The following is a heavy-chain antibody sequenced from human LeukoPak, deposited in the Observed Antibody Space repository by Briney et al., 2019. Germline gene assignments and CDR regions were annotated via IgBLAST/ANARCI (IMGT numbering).Heavy chain of an antibody. V-gene: IGHV4-59*01. Sequence: ASQTLSLTCTVSGGSISSYYWSWIRQPPGKRLEWIGYIYYSGSTNYNPSLKSRVTISVDTSKNQFSLKLSSVTAADTAVYYCARVPYSNYGYYYYYMDVWGKGTTVTVSS. CDR1: GGSISSYY. CDR3: ARVPYSNYGYYYYYMDV. J-gene: IGHJ6*03. CDR2: IYYSGST. D-gene: IGHD4-11*01.